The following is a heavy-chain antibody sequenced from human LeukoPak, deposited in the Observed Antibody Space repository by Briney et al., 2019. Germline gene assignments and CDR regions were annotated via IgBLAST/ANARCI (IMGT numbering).Heavy chain of an antibody. V-gene: IGHV4-34*01. D-gene: IGHD6-19*01. CDR3: ARHGMYSSGWYLDY. CDR2: INHSGST. J-gene: IGHJ4*02. Sequence: NPSETLSLTCAVYGGSFSGYYWSWIRQPPGKGLEWIGEINHSGSTNYNPSLKSRVTISVDTSKNQFSLKLSSVIAADTAVYYCARHGMYSSGWYLDYWGQGTLVTVSS. CDR1: GGSFSGYY.